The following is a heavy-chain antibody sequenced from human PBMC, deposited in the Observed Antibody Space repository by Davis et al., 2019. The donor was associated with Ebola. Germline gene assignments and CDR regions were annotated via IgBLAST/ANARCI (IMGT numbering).Heavy chain of an antibody. Sequence: PGGSLRLSCAASGFTFSSYWMSWVRQAPGKGLEWVANIKQDGSEKYYVDSVKGRFTISRDNAKNSLYLQMNSLRAEDTAVYYCARDGRAYYDFWSGYFAYIDWGQGTLVTVSS. J-gene: IGHJ4*02. D-gene: IGHD3-3*01. CDR1: GFTFSSYW. V-gene: IGHV3-7*01. CDR2: IKQDGSEK. CDR3: ARDGRAYYDFWSGYFAYID.